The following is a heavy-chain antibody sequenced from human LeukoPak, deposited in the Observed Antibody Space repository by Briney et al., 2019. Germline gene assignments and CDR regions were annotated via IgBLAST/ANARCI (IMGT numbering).Heavy chain of an antibody. CDR3: ARLSITAVAGFGFDY. V-gene: IGHV4-39*01. CDR2: IYYSGST. CDR1: GGSISSSSYY. Sequence: PSETLSLTCTVSGGSISSSSYYWGWIRQPPGKGLEWIGSIYYSGSTYYNPSLKSRVTISVDTSKNQFSLKLSSVTAADTAVYYCARLSITAVAGFGFDYWGQGTLVTVSS. J-gene: IGHJ4*02. D-gene: IGHD6-19*01.